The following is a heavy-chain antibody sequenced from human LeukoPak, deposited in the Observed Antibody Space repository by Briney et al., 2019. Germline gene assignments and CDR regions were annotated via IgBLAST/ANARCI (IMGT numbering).Heavy chain of an antibody. D-gene: IGHD2-2*02. V-gene: IGHV3-21*01. J-gene: IGHJ4*02. CDR3: ASLDIPATAIPHYFDY. CDR2: SSSSSSYI. CDR1: GFTFSSYS. Sequence: GGSLRLSCAASGFTFSSYSMNWVRQAPGKGLEWVSSSSSSSSYIYYADSVKGRFTISRDNAKNSLYLQMNSLRAEDTAVYYCASLDIPATAIPHYFDYWGQGTLVTVSS.